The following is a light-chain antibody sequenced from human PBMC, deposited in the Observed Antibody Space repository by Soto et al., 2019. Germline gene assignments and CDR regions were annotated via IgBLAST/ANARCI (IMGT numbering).Light chain of an antibody. CDR2: DAS. CDR3: KQRGDWPIT. J-gene: IGKJ5*01. CDR1: QSVSSY. V-gene: IGKV3-11*01. Sequence: EIVLTQSPATLSLSPGERATLSCRASQSVSSYLAWFQQKPGQAPRLLIYDASSRATGIPARFSGSGSGTDFTLTISSLEPEDFAVYYCKQRGDWPITFGQGTRLDIK.